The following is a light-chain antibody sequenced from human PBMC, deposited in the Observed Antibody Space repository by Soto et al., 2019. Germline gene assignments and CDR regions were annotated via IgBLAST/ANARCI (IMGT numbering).Light chain of an antibody. CDR3: QQYGGSPPTT. CDR1: ESVSSNY. J-gene: IGKJ4*01. CDR2: DAS. V-gene: IGKV3-20*01. Sequence: EIVLTQSPGTLSLSPGERATLSCWASESVSSNYLAWYQQKPGQAPRLLIYDASTRATDSPDRFSGSGSGTDFTLTISRLEPEDFAVYYCQQYGGSPPTTFGGGTKVEIK.